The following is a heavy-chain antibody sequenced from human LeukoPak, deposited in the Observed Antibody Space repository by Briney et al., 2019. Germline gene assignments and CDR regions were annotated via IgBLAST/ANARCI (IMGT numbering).Heavy chain of an antibody. D-gene: IGHD2-15*01. Sequence: SETLSLTCTVSGGSISSSSYYWGWIRQPPGKGLKWIGSIYYSGSTYYNPSLKSRVTISVDTSKNQFSLKMTSVTAADTAVYYCARQGQISAFDIWGQGNLVIVSS. V-gene: IGHV4-39*07. CDR2: IYYSGST. CDR1: GGSISSSSYY. CDR3: ARQGQISAFDI. J-gene: IGHJ4*02.